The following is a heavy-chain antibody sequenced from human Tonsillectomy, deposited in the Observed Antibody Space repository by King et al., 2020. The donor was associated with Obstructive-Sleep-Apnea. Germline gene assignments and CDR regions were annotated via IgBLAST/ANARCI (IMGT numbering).Heavy chain of an antibody. CDR1: GASISSSSYY. CDR3: AGVWDRLEGGFAY. V-gene: IGHV4-39*07. D-gene: IGHD1-26*01. Sequence: QVQLQESGPGLVKPSETLSLTCTVSGASISSSSYYWGWIRQPPGKGLEWIGTIYYSGSTYNNPSLKSRVTISVDTSKNQFSLKLNSMTAADTAVYYCAGVWDRLEGGFAYWGQGTLVTVSS. J-gene: IGHJ4*02. CDR2: IYYSGST.